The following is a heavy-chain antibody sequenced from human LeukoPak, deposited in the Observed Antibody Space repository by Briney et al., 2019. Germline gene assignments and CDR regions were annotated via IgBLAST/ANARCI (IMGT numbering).Heavy chain of an antibody. Sequence: GGSLRLSCAASGFTFSSYAMSWVRQAPGKGLEWVSAISGSGGSTYYADSVKGRFTISRDNSKNTLYLQMNSLRAEDAAVYYCAKAEWLVHGVFDYWGQGTLVTVSS. D-gene: IGHD6-19*01. CDR1: GFTFSSYA. CDR3: AKAEWLVHGVFDY. CDR2: ISGSGGST. V-gene: IGHV3-23*01. J-gene: IGHJ4*02.